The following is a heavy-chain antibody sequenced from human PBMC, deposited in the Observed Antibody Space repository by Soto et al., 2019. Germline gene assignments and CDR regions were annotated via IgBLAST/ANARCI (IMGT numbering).Heavy chain of an antibody. V-gene: IGHV2-5*02. Sequence: QITLKESGPTLVKPTQTLTLTCTFSGFSLTTSEVGVGWIRQPPGKALEWLALIYWDDDKRYSPSLESRLTITQDTSKNQVVLTMTNMGPVDTATYYCAHRREARVDILDYWVQGTLVTVS. CDR3: AHRREARVDILDY. CDR1: GFSLTTSEVG. J-gene: IGHJ4*02. D-gene: IGHD3-9*01. CDR2: IYWDDDK.